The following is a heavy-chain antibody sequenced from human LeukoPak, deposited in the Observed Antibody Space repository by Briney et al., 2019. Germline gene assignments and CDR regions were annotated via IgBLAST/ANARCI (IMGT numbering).Heavy chain of an antibody. D-gene: IGHD1-26*01. CDR2: ISSSSSYI. Sequence: GGSLRLSCAASGFTFSSYSMNWARQAPGKGLEWVSSISSSSSYIYYADSVKGRFTISRDNAKNSLYLQMNSLRAEDTAVYYCARGWEGYLDYWGQGTLVTVSS. V-gene: IGHV3-21*01. J-gene: IGHJ4*02. CDR1: GFTFSSYS. CDR3: ARGWEGYLDY.